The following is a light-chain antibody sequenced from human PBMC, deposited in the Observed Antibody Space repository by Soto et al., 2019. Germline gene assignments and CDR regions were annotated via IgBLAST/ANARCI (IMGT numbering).Light chain of an antibody. J-gene: IGKJ2*01. CDR2: GST. Sequence: EVVLTQSPGTLSLSPGERATISCRASQSFSNNYLTWYQQKRGQSPKLLIFGSTDRAACILDRFIGSGSGTDFTLTIISLQHEDFAVYYCHQYGSSPPYTFGQGTKLEIK. CDR3: HQYGSSPPYT. V-gene: IGKV3-20*01. CDR1: QSFSNNY.